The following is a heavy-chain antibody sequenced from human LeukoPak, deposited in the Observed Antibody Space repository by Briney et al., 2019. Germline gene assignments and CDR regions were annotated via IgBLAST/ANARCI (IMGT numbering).Heavy chain of an antibody. V-gene: IGHV4-39*07. D-gene: IGHD6-13*01. Sequence: PSETLSLTCTVSGGSINTASYYWGWIRQSPEKGLAWIGSIYSNGKTYYNPSLKSRVTISVDTSKNQFSLRLSSVTAADTAVYYCARVTGYVMEDYFDYWGQGTLVTVSS. CDR1: GGSINTASYY. J-gene: IGHJ4*02. CDR3: ARVTGYVMEDYFDY. CDR2: IYSNGKT.